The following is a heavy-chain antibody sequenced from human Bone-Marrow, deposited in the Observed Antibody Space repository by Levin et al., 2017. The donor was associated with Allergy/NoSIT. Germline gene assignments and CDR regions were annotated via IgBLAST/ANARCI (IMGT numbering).Heavy chain of an antibody. J-gene: IGHJ4*02. V-gene: IGHV3-15*01. D-gene: IGHD3-16*02. Sequence: GESLKISCVASGLTFSHAWMTWVRQAPGKGLEWVGRIKSKVDGETTDYAAPVKGRFTISRDDSQNTLYLQMNSLKTEDTGIYYCTKDRPLMGGGVITYWGQGTLVTVSS. CDR1: GLTFSHAW. CDR2: IKSKVDGETT. CDR3: TKDRPLMGGGVITY.